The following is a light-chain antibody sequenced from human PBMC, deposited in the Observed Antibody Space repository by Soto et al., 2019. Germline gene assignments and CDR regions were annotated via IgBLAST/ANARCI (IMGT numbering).Light chain of an antibody. CDR2: LGS. V-gene: IGKV2-28*01. Sequence: DVVMTQSPLSLPVTPGEPASISCRSSQSLRHSNGYTYLDWYLQKPGQSPQLLVYLGSNRASGVPDRFSGSGSGTDFTLKISRVEAEDVGVYYCMQSLHAPYTFGQGTKLEIK. J-gene: IGKJ2*01. CDR3: MQSLHAPYT. CDR1: QSLRHSNGYTY.